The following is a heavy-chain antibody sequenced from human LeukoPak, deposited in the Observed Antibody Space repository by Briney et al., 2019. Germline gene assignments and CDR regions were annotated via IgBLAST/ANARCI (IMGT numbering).Heavy chain of an antibody. J-gene: IGHJ6*03. D-gene: IGHD5-24*01. CDR3: GRRRGEGDGYLSGRDV. CDR2: IYPGDSDT. CDR1: GYSFTNYW. V-gene: IGHV5-51*01. Sequence: GESPKISCKGSGYSFTNYWIGWVRQMPGKGLEWMGIIYPGDSDTRYSPSFQGQVTISADKSISTAYLQWSSLKASDTAMYYCGRRRGEGDGYLSGRDVWGKGTPVTVS.